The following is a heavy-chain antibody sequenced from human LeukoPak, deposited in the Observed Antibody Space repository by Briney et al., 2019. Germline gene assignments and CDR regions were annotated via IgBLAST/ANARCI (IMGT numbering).Heavy chain of an antibody. J-gene: IGHJ3*02. CDR2: ISSSGSTI. V-gene: IGHV3-11*04. CDR1: GFTFSDYY. CDR3: AKVSLNMVNDAFDI. Sequence: GGSLRLSCAASGFTFSDYYMTWIRQAPGKGLEWVSYISSSGSTIYYADSVKGRFTISRDNSRNTLYLQMNSLRAEDTALYYCAKVSLNMVNDAFDIWGQGTMVSVSS. D-gene: IGHD4/OR15-4a*01.